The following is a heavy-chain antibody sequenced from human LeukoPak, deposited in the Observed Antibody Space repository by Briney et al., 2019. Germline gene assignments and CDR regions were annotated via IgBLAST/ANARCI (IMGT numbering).Heavy chain of an antibody. D-gene: IGHD2-21*01. Sequence: GGSLRLSCAASGFTFSSYAMNWVRQAPGKGLGWVSAISGSGGGTYYSDSVKGRFTISRDNSKNTLYLQMNSLRAEDTAVYYCAPKPSIVVVKDYWGQGTLVTVSS. J-gene: IGHJ4*02. CDR2: ISGSGGGT. V-gene: IGHV3-23*01. CDR3: APKPSIVVVKDY. CDR1: GFTFSSYA.